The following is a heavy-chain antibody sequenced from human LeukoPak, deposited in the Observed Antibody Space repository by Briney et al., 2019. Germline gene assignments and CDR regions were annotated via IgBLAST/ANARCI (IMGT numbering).Heavy chain of an antibody. CDR3: ARDGALGYCSSTSCYGYYYYGMDV. CDR2: ISSSSSTI. CDR1: GFTFSDYY. D-gene: IGHD2-2*01. Sequence: GGSLRLSCAASGFTFSDYYMSWIRQAPGKGLEWVSYISSSSSTIYYADSVKGRFTISRDNDKNSLYLQMNSLRDEDTAVYYCARDGALGYCSSTSCYGYYYYGMDVWGQGTTVTVSS. J-gene: IGHJ6*02. V-gene: IGHV3-11*04.